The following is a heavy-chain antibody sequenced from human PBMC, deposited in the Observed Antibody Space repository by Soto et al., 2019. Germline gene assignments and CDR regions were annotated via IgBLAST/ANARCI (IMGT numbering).Heavy chain of an antibody. Sequence: QVQLVQSGAEVKRPGSSVKVSCKASGDTFAFYSINWVRQAPGLGLEWMGRINPILSMSNYAQRFPGRVTMTTDKATSTASMVLNSLRSEDTAICYCATSYGSGYRAFDYWGQGALVTV. CDR1: GDTFAFYS. CDR2: INPILSMS. CDR3: ATSYGSGYRAFDY. V-gene: IGHV1-69*02. J-gene: IGHJ4*02. D-gene: IGHD3-10*01.